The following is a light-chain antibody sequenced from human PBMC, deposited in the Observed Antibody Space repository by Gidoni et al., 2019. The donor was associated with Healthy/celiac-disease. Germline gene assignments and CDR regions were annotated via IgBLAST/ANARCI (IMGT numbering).Light chain of an antibody. CDR1: QSVSSSY. J-gene: IGKJ3*01. V-gene: IGKV3-20*01. Sequence: DIVLTQSPGTLSLSPGERATLSCRASQSVSSSYLAWYQQKPGQAPRLLSYGASSSATGIPDRFSGSGSGTDFTLPISRLEPEDFAVYYCQQYGSSTFTFGPGTKVDIK. CDR3: QQYGSSTFT. CDR2: GAS.